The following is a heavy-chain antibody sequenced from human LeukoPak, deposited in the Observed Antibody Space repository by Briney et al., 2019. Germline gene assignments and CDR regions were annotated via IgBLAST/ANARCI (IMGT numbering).Heavy chain of an antibody. J-gene: IGHJ4*02. CDR1: GYTFTGYY. CDR2: INPNHGDT. V-gene: IGHV1-2*02. D-gene: IGHD6-13*01. CDR3: ATGYSSSWHRYYFDY. Sequence: GSSVKVSCKASGYTFTGYYMHWVRQAPGQGLEWMGWINPNHGDTNYAQKFQDRVSMTRDTSISTAYMHLSRLGSGDTAVYYCATGYSSSWHRYYFDYWGQGTLVTVSS.